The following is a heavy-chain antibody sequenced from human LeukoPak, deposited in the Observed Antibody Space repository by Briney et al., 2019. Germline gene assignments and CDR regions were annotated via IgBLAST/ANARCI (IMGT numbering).Heavy chain of an antibody. J-gene: IGHJ5*02. CDR2: IYYSGST. CDR3: AIDLGGQGIWSRRKEEGGWFDP. D-gene: IGHD2-15*01. V-gene: IGHV4-59*01. Sequence: AETLSLTCTVSGGSISSYYWSWIRQPPGKGLEWIGYIYYSGSTNYNPALKGRFTISVDTSKHQFSLKLSSVTAADTAVYYCAIDLGGQGIWSRRKEEGGWFDPWGQGTLVTVSS. CDR1: GGSISSYY.